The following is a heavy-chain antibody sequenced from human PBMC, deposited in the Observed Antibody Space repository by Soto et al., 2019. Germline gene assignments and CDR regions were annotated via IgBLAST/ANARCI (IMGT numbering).Heavy chain of an antibody. Sequence: VGSLRLSCAASGFTFSSYSMNWVRQAPGKGLEWVSSISSSSSYIYYADSVKGRFTISRDNAKNSLYLQMNSLRAEDTAVYYCAREVGGAAAGTPSYYYYYGMDVWGQGTTVTVSS. D-gene: IGHD6-13*01. CDR3: AREVGGAAAGTPSYYYYYGMDV. CDR2: ISSSSSYI. V-gene: IGHV3-21*01. J-gene: IGHJ6*02. CDR1: GFTFSSYS.